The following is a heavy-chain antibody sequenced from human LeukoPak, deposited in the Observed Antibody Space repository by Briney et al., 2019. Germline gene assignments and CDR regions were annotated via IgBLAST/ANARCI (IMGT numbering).Heavy chain of an antibody. V-gene: IGHV4-34*01. J-gene: IGHJ4*02. D-gene: IGHD3-16*01. CDR3: ARGSRLPLDF. Sequence: PSETLYVTYAVYGDAFIENYWSWIRQDPWKGLQWIGEISHSGGTNYTNYNPSLKSRVTISIDTSKNQSSLRLSSVTAADTAVYYCARGSRLPLDFWDQGSLVTVSS. CDR1: GDAFIENY. CDR2: ISHSGGT.